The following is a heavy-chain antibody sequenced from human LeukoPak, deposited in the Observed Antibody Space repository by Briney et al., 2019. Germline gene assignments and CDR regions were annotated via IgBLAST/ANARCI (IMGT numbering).Heavy chain of an antibody. J-gene: IGHJ5*02. V-gene: IGHV3-7*01. D-gene: IGHD3-10*01. CDR3: ARDHGSGSYWEGFDP. Sequence: TGGSLRLSCAASGFTFSSYWMSWVRQAPGKGLEWVANIKKDGSEKYYVDSVKGRFTISRDNAKNSLSLQMNSLRVEDTAVYYCARDHGSGSYWEGFDPWGQETLVTVSS. CDR2: IKKDGSEK. CDR1: GFTFSSYW.